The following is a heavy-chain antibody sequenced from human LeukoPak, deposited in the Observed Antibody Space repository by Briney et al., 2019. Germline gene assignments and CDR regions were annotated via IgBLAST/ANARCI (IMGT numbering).Heavy chain of an antibody. V-gene: IGHV1-69*04. Sequence: GASVKVSCKASGGTFSSYAISWVRQAPGQGLEWMGRIIPIFGIANYAQKFQDRVTITADKSTSTAYMELSSLRSEDTAVYYCARTYGGNLNDAFDIWGQGTMVTVSS. D-gene: IGHD4-23*01. CDR1: GGTFSSYA. CDR3: ARTYGGNLNDAFDI. J-gene: IGHJ3*02. CDR2: IIPIFGIA.